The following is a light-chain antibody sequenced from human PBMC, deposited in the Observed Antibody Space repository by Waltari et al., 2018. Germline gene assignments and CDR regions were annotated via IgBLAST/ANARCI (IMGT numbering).Light chain of an antibody. CDR2: DAS. Sequence: EIVLTQSPATLSLSPGQRATLSCRASQRVSSYLAWYQQKPGQAPRLLIYDASNRLTGIPARFSGSGSGTDFTLTISSLEPEDFAVYYCQQRSSWPLTFGGGTKVEIK. CDR1: QRVSSY. CDR3: QQRSSWPLT. V-gene: IGKV3-11*01. J-gene: IGKJ4*01.